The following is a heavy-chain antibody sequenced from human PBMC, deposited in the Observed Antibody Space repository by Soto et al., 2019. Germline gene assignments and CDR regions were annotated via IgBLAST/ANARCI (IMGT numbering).Heavy chain of an antibody. CDR1: GYTFTSYG. Sequence: ASVKVSCKASGYTFTSYGISWVRQAPGQGLEWMGWISAYNGNTNYAQKLQGRVTMTTDTSTSTAYMELRSLRSDDTAVYYCARDWPGITMVRGLADYYYGMDVWGQGTTVTVSS. CDR2: ISAYNGNT. CDR3: ARDWPGITMVRGLADYYYGMDV. D-gene: IGHD3-10*01. J-gene: IGHJ6*02. V-gene: IGHV1-18*01.